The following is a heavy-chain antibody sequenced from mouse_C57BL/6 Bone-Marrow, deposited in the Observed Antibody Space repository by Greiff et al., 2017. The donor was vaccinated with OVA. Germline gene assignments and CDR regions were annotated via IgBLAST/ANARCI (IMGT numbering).Heavy chain of an antibody. J-gene: IGHJ2*01. CDR1: GYSITSGYY. D-gene: IGHD2-3*01. V-gene: IGHV3-6*01. CDR3: ARRGWLLRCYFDD. Sequence: EVKLVESGPGLVKPSQSLSLTCSVTGYSITSGYYWNWIRQFPGNKLEWMGYISYDGSNNYNPSLKNRISITRDTSKNQFFLKLNSVTTEDTATYYCARRGWLLRCYFDDWGKGTTLTVSS. CDR2: ISYDGSN.